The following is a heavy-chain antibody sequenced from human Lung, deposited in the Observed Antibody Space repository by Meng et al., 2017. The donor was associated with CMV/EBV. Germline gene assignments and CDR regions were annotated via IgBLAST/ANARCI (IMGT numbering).Heavy chain of an antibody. CDR3: ARDNNWGPDY. V-gene: IGHV1-2*02. CDR2: IHPHRGDT. CDR1: GYTFTAHY. J-gene: IGHJ4*02. Sequence: SXXVSCNASGYTFTAHYFHWVRQAPGQGLEWMGWIHPHRGDTNYAQQFQGRVTLTRDTSINTGYMELTRLTSDDTAVYYCARDNNWGPDYWGQGTLVTVSS. D-gene: IGHD1-1*01.